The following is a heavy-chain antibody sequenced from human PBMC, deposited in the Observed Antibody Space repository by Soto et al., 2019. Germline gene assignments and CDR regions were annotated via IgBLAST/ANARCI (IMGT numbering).Heavy chain of an antibody. CDR1: GFSFSNVW. CDR2: IKSKSVGGTT. J-gene: IGHJ5*02. D-gene: IGHD2-15*01. V-gene: IGHV3-15*01. CDR3: TTYSPQTLWDGGPCYSVQTKSHDP. Sequence: EVQLVESGGGLVKPGGSLTLSCAASGFSFSNVWMSWVRQAPGKGLEWVGHIKSKSVGGTTDYTAPVKGRFTISRDDSKDTLYLQMNSLKTEATAVNYCTTYSPQTLWDGGPCYSVQTKSHDPWGQGILVTVSS.